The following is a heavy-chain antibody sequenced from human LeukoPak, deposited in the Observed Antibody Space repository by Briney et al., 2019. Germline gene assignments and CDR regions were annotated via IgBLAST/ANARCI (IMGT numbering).Heavy chain of an antibody. D-gene: IGHD3-9*01. CDR2: IYYSGNT. V-gene: IGHV4-59*01. Sequence: SETLSLTCTVSGGSISSYYWSWIRQPPGKGLEWIGYIYYSGNTNYNPSLKSRVTISVDTSKNQFSLKLSSVTAADTAVYYCARDRYDRFDPWGQGTLVTVSS. CDR1: GGSISSYY. CDR3: ARDRYDRFDP. J-gene: IGHJ5*02.